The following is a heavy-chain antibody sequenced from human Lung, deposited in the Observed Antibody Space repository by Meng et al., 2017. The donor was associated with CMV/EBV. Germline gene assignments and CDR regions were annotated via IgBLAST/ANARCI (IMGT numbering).Heavy chain of an antibody. CDR2: IYPGDSDT. CDR1: GYSFNSYW. J-gene: IGHJ3*02. CDR3: ASGMATITGYAFDI. D-gene: IGHD5-24*01. Sequence: GEXXKISCKGSGYSFNSYWIGWVRQMPGKGLEWMGIIYPGDSDTKYSPSFQGKVTISADKSISTAYLQWSSLKASDTAMYYCASGMATITGYAFDIWGQGXMVTVSS. V-gene: IGHV5-51*01.